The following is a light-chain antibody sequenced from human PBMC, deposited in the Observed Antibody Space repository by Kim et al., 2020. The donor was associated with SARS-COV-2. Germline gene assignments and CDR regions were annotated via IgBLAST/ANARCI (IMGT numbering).Light chain of an antibody. Sequence: APGERATLSCRASQTVSSSYLAWYQQKPGQAPRLLIDAVSSRATGIPDRFSGSGSGTDFTLTINRLEPEDFAVYYCQQYSSSPQTFGQGTKVDIK. V-gene: IGKV3-20*01. CDR1: QTVSSSY. J-gene: IGKJ1*01. CDR2: AVS. CDR3: QQYSSSPQT.